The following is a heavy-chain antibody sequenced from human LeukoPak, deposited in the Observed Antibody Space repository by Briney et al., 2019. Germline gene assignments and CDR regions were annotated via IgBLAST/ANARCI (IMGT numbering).Heavy chain of an antibody. D-gene: IGHD1-26*01. Sequence: TGGSLRLSCAASGFTFSIYAMSWVRQAPGKGLEWVSAISGSGGSTYYADSVKGRFTISRDNSKNTLYLQMNSLRAEDTAVYYCAKPLSGGYYVLDYWGQGTLVTVSS. CDR1: GFTFSIYA. J-gene: IGHJ4*02. CDR3: AKPLSGGYYVLDY. CDR2: ISGSGGST. V-gene: IGHV3-23*01.